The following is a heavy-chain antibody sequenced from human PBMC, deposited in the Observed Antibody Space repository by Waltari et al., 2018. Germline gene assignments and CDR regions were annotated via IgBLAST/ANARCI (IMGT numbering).Heavy chain of an antibody. CDR3: ARDPYDNGGYGAFDM. D-gene: IGHD3-22*01. J-gene: IGHJ3*02. V-gene: IGHV3-7*01. Sequence: VQLVWSGGGWVQRGGSLRLVGSASGFTLSTYWMGCSVQLTGQRLEVVANINKNGSGKEKADYVKGRFTISIDNARNSLDLQMNSLRVDDTAMYYCARDPYDNGGYGAFDMWGQGTMVTVSS. CDR2: INKNGSGK. CDR1: GFTLSTYW.